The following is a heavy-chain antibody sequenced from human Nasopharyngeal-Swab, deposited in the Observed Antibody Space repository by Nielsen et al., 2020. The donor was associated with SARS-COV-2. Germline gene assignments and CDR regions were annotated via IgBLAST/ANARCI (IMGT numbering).Heavy chain of an antibody. J-gene: IGHJ3*02. CDR3: AKDRFDGVKGGGAFDI. CDR2: ISGSGGST. Sequence: GESLKISCAASGFTFSSYAMSWVRQAPGKGLEWVSAISGSGGSTYYADFVKGRFTISRDNSKNTLYLQMNSLRAEDTAVYYCAKDRFDGVKGGGAFDIWGQGTMVTVSS. CDR1: GFTFSSYA. V-gene: IGHV3-23*01. D-gene: IGHD3-9*01.